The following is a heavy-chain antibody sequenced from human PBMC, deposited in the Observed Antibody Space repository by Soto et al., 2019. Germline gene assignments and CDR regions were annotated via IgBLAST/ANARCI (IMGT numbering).Heavy chain of an antibody. D-gene: IGHD1-1*01. CDR2: IYYSGST. CDR3: ARDRGDTTGTTPYNWFDP. CDR1: GGSISSGGYY. Sequence: SETLSLTCTVSGGSISSGGYYWSWIRQHPGKGLEWIGYIYYSGSTYYNPSLKSRVTISVDTSKNQFSLKLSSVTAADTAVYYCARDRGDTTGTTPYNWFDPWGQGTLVTVS. J-gene: IGHJ5*02. V-gene: IGHV4-31*03.